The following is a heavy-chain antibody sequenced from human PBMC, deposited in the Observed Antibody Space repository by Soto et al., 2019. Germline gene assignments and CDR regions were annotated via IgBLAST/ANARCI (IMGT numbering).Heavy chain of an antibody. CDR1: GYTFTSYG. Sequence: ASVKVSCKASGYTFTSYGISWVRQAPGQGLEWMGIINPSGGSTSYAQKFQGRVTMTRDMSTSKVYMELSSLRSEDTAVYYCARASGGATYAHFDYWGQGTLVTVSS. J-gene: IGHJ4*02. V-gene: IGHV1-46*01. CDR2: INPSGGST. D-gene: IGHD6-19*01. CDR3: ARASGGATYAHFDY.